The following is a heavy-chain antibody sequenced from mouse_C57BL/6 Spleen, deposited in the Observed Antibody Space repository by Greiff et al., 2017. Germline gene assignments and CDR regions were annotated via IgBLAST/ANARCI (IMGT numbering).Heavy chain of an antibody. J-gene: IGHJ2*01. CDR1: GFNIKDYY. Sequence: EVQLQQSGAELVKPGASVKLSCTASGFNIKDYYMHWVKQRTEQGLEWIGRIDPEDGEPKYAPKFQGKDTITADTSSNTAYLQLSILTSDDTAFYYCARSGYYGSSPYFDYWGQGTTLTVSS. D-gene: IGHD1-1*01. CDR2: IDPEDGEP. CDR3: ARSGYYGSSPYFDY. V-gene: IGHV14-2*01.